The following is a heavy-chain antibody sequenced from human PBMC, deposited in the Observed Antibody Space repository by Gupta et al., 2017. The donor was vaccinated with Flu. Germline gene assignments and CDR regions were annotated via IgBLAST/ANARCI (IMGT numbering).Heavy chain of an antibody. V-gene: IGHV3-53*02. J-gene: IGHJ4*02. CDR3: ARGFLEN. Sequence: EVHLVETGGGLMQPGGSLRLSCAASGFIVGNIYMSWVRQAPGKGLEWVSVIYSDTSTDYADSVKGRFTISRDNSKNTIYLQIKSLRVEDTAVYYCARGFLENWGQGTLVTVSS. CDR2: IYSDTST. CDR1: GFIVGNIY. D-gene: IGHD2-21*01.